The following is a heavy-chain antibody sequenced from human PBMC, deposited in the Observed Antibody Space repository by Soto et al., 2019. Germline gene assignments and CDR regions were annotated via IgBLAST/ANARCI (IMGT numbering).Heavy chain of an antibody. V-gene: IGHV3-21*06. CDR3: ARESEDLTSNFDY. Sequence: GGSLRLSCAASGFIFTRYSMNWVRQAPGKGLEWVSSISSTTNYIYYGDSMKGRFTVSRDNAKNSLYLEMNSLRAEDTAVYYCARESEDLTSNFDYWGQGTLVTVSS. CDR2: ISSTTNYI. CDR1: GFIFTRYS. J-gene: IGHJ4*02.